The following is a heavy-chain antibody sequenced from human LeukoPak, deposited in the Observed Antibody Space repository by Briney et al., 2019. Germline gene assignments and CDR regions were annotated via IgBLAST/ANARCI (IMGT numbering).Heavy chain of an antibody. J-gene: IGHJ3*02. V-gene: IGHV1-24*01. D-gene: IGHD2-21*02. CDR2: FDPEDGET. CDR1: GYTLTELS. CDR3: VVVTAILGAFDI. Sequence: ASVKVSCKVSGYTLTELSMHWVRQAPGEELEWTGGFDPEDGETIYAQKFQGRVTMTEDTSTDTAYMELSSLRSEDTAVYYCVVVTAILGAFDIWGQGTMVTVSS.